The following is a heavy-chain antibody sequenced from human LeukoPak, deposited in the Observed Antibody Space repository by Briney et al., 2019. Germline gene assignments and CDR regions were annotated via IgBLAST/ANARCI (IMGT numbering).Heavy chain of an antibody. CDR1: GYTFTGYY. V-gene: IGHV1-2*02. Sequence: ASVKVSCKASGYTFTGYYMHWVRQAPGQGLEWMGWINPNSGGTNYAQKFQGRITMTRDTSISTAYMELSRLRSDDTAVYYCARDYCSSTSCYGTWGQGTLVTVSS. CDR2: INPNSGGT. J-gene: IGHJ5*02. CDR3: ARDYCSSTSCYGT. D-gene: IGHD2-2*01.